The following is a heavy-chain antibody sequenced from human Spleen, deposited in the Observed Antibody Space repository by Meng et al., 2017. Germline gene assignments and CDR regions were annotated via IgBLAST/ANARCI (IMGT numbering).Heavy chain of an antibody. D-gene: IGHD6-6*01. J-gene: IGHJ4*02. CDR1: GFTFSNYG. V-gene: IGHV3-33*01. CDR2: IWYDGSNK. Sequence: GESLKISCAASGFTFSNYGMHWVRQAPGKGLEWVSVIWYDGSNKYYPDSVKGRFTISRDNSKNTLFLQMNSLRAEDTAVYYCARDNSRSSSFDYWGQGTLVTVSS. CDR3: ARDNSRSSSFDY.